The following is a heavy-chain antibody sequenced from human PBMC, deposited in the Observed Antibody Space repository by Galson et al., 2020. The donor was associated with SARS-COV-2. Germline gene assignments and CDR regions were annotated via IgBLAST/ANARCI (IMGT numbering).Heavy chain of an antibody. CDR1: GFTFSSYG. CDR2: IWYDGSNK. J-gene: IGHJ6*02. V-gene: IGHV3-33*01. Sequence: GGSLRLSCAASGFTFSSYGMHWVRQAPGKGLEWVAVIWYDGSNKYYADSVKGRFTISRDNSKNTLYLQMNSLRAEDTAVYYCARDAGYYDSLRGGIDVWGQGTTVTVSS. D-gene: IGHD3-9*01. CDR3: ARDAGYYDSLRGGIDV.